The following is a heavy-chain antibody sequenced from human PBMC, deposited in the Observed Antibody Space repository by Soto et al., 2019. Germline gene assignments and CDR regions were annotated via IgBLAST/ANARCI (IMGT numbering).Heavy chain of an antibody. V-gene: IGHV4-34*01. CDR2: INHSGST. CDR3: ATKWLRGRWWFDP. Sequence: SETLSLTCAVYGGSFSGYYWSWIRQPPGKGLEWIGEINHSGSTNYNPSLKSRVTISVDTSKNQFSLKLSSVTAADTAVYYCATKWLRGRWWFDPWGQGTLVTVSS. CDR1: GGSFSGYY. J-gene: IGHJ5*02. D-gene: IGHD5-12*01.